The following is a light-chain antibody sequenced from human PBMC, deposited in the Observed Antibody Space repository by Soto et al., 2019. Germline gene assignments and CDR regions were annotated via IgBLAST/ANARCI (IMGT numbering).Light chain of an antibody. V-gene: IGLV2-14*01. J-gene: IGLJ3*02. CDR2: EVV. CDR1: SSDVGGYNY. CDR3: CSYTFSSARV. Sequence: QSALTQPASVSGSPGQSITISCTGTSSDVGGYNYVSWYQQYPGKAPKLIIYEVVNRPSGVSNRFSGSKSGNTASLTISGLQPEDEADYYCCSYTFSSARVFGGGTQLTVL.